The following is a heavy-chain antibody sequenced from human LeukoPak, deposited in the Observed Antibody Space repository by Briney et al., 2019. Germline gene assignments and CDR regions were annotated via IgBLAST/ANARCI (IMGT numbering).Heavy chain of an antibody. J-gene: IGHJ5*02. CDR1: GGSISSSNYY. V-gene: IGHV4-39*07. CDR2: IYYSGST. CDR3: APGILGTFDP. D-gene: IGHD2-15*01. Sequence: SETLSLTCTVSGGSISSSNYYWDWIRQPPGKGLEWIGSIYYSGSTYYNPSLKSRVTISVDTSKNQFSLKLSSVTAADTAVYYCAPGILGTFDPWGQGTLVTVSS.